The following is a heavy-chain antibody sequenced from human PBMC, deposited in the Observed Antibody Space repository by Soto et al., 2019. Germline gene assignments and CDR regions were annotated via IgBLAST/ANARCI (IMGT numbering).Heavy chain of an antibody. D-gene: IGHD4-17*01. CDR2: IYYSGST. Sequence: PSETLSLTCTVSGGSVSGYHWSWIRQPPGKGLEWIGYIYYSGSTYYNPSLKSRVTISVDTSKNQFSLKLSSVTAADMAVYYCARRYGPGFDYWGQGTLVTVSS. J-gene: IGHJ4*02. CDR1: GGSVSGYH. V-gene: IGHV4-59*06. CDR3: ARRYGPGFDY.